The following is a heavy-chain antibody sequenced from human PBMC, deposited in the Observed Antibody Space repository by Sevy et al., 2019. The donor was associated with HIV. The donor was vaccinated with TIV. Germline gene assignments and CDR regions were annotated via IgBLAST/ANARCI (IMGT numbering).Heavy chain of an antibody. Sequence: ASVNVSCQFSVDSLTELNLYGVRQSPGKGLEWMGGCDPEKGGTIYAQIFPGRVTTTKDKSADTAYIAQTSLKSEDTAVYFCATARTERNWYGEAFHQYAAFDVWGQGTPVTVSS. V-gene: IGHV1-24*01. CDR3: ATARTERNWYGEAFHQYAAFDV. CDR1: VDSLTELN. J-gene: IGHJ6*02. CDR2: CDPEKGGT. D-gene: IGHD1-1*01.